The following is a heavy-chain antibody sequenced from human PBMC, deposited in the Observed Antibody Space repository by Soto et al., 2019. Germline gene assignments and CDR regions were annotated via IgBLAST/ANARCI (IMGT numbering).Heavy chain of an antibody. J-gene: IGHJ6*02. CDR3: AKAWGYIPDYYYYGMDV. CDR1: GFTFSSYG. V-gene: IGHV3-30*18. Sequence: QVQLVESGGGVVQPGRSLRLSCAASGFTFSSYGMHWVRQAPGKGLEWVAVISYDGSNKYYADSVKGRFTISRDNSKNPLYLQMNSLRAEDTAVYYCAKAWGYIPDYYYYGMDVWGQGTTVTVSS. D-gene: IGHD5-12*01. CDR2: ISYDGSNK.